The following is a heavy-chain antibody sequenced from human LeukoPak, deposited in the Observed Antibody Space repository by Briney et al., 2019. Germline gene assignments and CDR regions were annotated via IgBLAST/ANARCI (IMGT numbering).Heavy chain of an antibody. V-gene: IGHV4-31*03. CDR3: ASASLSSGYYYNY. Sequence: SETLSLTCTVSGGSISSGGYYWSWIRQHPGKGLEWIGYIYYNGSTYYNPSLKSRVTISVDTSKNQFSLKLSSVTAADTAVYYCASASLSSGYYYNYWGQGTLVTVSS. J-gene: IGHJ4*02. CDR2: IYYNGST. D-gene: IGHD3-22*01. CDR1: GGSISSGGYY.